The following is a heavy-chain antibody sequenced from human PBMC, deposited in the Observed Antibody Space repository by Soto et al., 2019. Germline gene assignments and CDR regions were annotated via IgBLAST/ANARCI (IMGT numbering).Heavy chain of an antibody. CDR2: ISGSGGST. D-gene: IGHD7-27*01. Sequence: GESLKSSCAASGFTFSIFAMSWVLQSPGKGLEWVSTISGSGGSTYYADAVKGRFTISRDNSMGTLYLQMKSLRVEDTAIYYCAKEVSLGSTVDLGYWGQGALVTVSS. CDR3: AKEVSLGSTVDLGY. J-gene: IGHJ4*02. CDR1: GFTFSIFA. V-gene: IGHV3-23*01.